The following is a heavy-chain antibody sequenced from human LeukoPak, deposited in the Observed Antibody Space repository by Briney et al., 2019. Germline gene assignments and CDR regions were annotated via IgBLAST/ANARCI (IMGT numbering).Heavy chain of an antibody. D-gene: IGHD6-13*01. Sequence: GGSLRLSCGASRFSLSAFQMSWIRQAPGKGLEWVSYISSSGGTIYYADSVKGRFTISRDNAKNSLYLQMNSLRAEDTAVYYCARDSSSSWYNNWFDPWGQGTLVTVSS. J-gene: IGHJ5*02. CDR1: RFSLSAFQ. V-gene: IGHV3-11*04. CDR2: ISSSGGTI. CDR3: ARDSSSSWYNNWFDP.